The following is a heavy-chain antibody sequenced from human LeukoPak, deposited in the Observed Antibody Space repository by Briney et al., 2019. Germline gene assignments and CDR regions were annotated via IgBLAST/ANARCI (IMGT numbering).Heavy chain of an antibody. Sequence: SETLSLTCAVYGGSFSGYYWSWLRQHPGKGLEWIGYIYYSGSTYYNPSLKSRVTISVDTSKNQFSLKLSSVTAADTAVYYCARVPPYYYDSSGYYTGTHFDYWGQGTLVTVSS. CDR3: ARVPPYYYDSSGYYTGTHFDY. V-gene: IGHV4-31*11. J-gene: IGHJ4*02. CDR1: GGSFSGYY. CDR2: IYYSGST. D-gene: IGHD3-22*01.